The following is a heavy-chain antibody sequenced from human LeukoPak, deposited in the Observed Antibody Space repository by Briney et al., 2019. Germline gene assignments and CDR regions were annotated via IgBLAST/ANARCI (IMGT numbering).Heavy chain of an antibody. CDR2: ISGSGGST. J-gene: IGHJ4*02. V-gene: IGHV3-23*01. CDR3: AKLDSVVPAHFDY. CDR1: GFTFSSYS. D-gene: IGHD2-2*01. Sequence: GGSLRLSCAASGFTFSSYSMNWVRQAPGKGLEWVSAISGSGGSTYYADSVKGRFTISRDNSKNTLYLQMNSLRAEDTAVYYCAKLDSVVPAHFDYWGQGTLVTVSS.